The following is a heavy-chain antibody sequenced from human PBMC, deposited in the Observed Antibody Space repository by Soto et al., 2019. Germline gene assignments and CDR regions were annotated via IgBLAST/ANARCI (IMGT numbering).Heavy chain of an antibody. CDR2: FDPEDGET. V-gene: IGHV1-24*01. CDR1: GYTLTELS. Sequence: ASVKVSCKVSGYTLTELSMHWVRQAPGKGLEWMGGFDPEDGETNYAQKFQGRVTMTEDTSTDTAYMELSSLRSEDTAMYYCATDRYYDSSGYFGWRDAFDIWGQGTMVTVSS. D-gene: IGHD3-22*01. CDR3: ATDRYYDSSGYFGWRDAFDI. J-gene: IGHJ3*02.